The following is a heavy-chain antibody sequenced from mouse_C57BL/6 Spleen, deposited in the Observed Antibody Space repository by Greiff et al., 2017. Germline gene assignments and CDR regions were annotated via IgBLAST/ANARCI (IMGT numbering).Heavy chain of an antibody. CDR3: ARVVYGGAMDY. CDR2: IDPSDGGT. J-gene: IGHJ4*01. D-gene: IGHD1-1*01. Sequence: VQLQQPGAELVMPGASVKLSCKASGYTFTSYWMHWVKQRPGQGLEWIGEIDPSDGGTSYNQKFKGKSTLTVDKSSSTAYMQLRSLTSEDTAVYYCARVVYGGAMDYWGQGTSVTVSS. V-gene: IGHV1-69*01. CDR1: GYTFTSYW.